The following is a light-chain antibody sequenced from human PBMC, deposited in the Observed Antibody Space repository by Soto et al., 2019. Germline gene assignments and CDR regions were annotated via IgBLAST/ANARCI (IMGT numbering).Light chain of an antibody. V-gene: IGLV2-11*01. J-gene: IGLJ2*01. CDR2: DVT. Sequence: QSALTQPRSVSGSPGQSVTISCTGASNNVGGYNYVSWYQHHPGKVPQLIIYDVTKRPSGVPDRFCGSKSGNTASLTISGLQVEDEAYYYCCSYGGTYPWIFGGGTKLTVL. CDR3: CSYGGTYPWI. CDR1: SNNVGGYNY.